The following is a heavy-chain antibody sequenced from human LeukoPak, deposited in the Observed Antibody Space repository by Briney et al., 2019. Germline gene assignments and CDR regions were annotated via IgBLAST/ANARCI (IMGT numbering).Heavy chain of an antibody. CDR1: GYSFTSHG. CDR2: INTYIVNT. V-gene: IGHV1-18*01. CDR3: ARDDYYDSSGYYTL. Sequence: ASVKVSCKASGYSFTSHGIRWVRQAPRQGLEWMGWINTYIVNTNYAQKFQGRATVTTDTSTSTAYMEPRSLRSDDTALYYCARDDYYDSSGYYTLWGQGTLVTVSS. D-gene: IGHD3-22*01. J-gene: IGHJ1*01.